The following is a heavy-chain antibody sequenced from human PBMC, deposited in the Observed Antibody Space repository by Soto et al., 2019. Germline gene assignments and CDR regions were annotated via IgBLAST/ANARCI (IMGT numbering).Heavy chain of an antibody. CDR3: ARIISYGRQARTFDY. Sequence: GESLNISRQGSGYSFTSYWIGWVRHMLVKGLESRGWSYPGDFDTRYIPSFQGQVTISADKSISTAYLQWSSLKDSDTAMYYCARIISYGRQARTFDYWGQGTLVTVS. CDR2: SYPGDFDT. CDR1: GYSFTSYW. J-gene: IGHJ4*02. V-gene: IGHV5-51*01. D-gene: IGHD4-17*01.